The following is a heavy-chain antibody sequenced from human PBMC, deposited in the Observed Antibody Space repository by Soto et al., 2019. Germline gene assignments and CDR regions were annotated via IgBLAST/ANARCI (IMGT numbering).Heavy chain of an antibody. CDR3: ATAMNSAMAFDY. CDR1: GYTFTHYY. V-gene: IGHV1-46*01. D-gene: IGHD5-18*01. J-gene: IGHJ4*02. CDR2: INPNGGIT. Sequence: QVQLVQSGAEVKKPGASVRVSCKASGYTFTHYYLHWVRQAPGQGLEWMGIINPNGGITTYAQKFRHGCTMANDTSTSTVSLELSSLRSEDSAVYYCATAMNSAMAFDYWGQGTLVTVSS.